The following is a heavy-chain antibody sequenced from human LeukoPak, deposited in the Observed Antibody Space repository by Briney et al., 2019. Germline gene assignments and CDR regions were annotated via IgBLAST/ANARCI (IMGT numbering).Heavy chain of an antibody. D-gene: IGHD1-26*01. Sequence: HGESLKISCKGSGYSFTNYWIAWVRQMPGKGLEWMGIIYPGDSDTRYSPSFQGQITISADTSISTAYLQWSSLKASDTAIYYCARTSGSYASGAAFDIWGQGTMVTVSS. CDR2: IYPGDSDT. V-gene: IGHV5-51*01. CDR3: ARTSGSYASGAAFDI. J-gene: IGHJ3*02. CDR1: GYSFTNYW.